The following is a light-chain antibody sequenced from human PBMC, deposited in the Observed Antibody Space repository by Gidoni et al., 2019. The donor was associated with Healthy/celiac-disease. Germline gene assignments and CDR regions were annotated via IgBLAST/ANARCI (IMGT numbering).Light chain of an antibody. Sequence: QSALTQPASVSGSPGQSITISCTGTRSDVVSYNLVSWYQQHPGKAPKLMIYEGSKRPSGVSNRFSGSKSGNTASLTISGLQAEDEADYYCCSYAGSSTVVFGGGTKLTVL. CDR3: CSYAGSSTVV. J-gene: IGLJ2*01. V-gene: IGLV2-23*01. CDR1: RSDVVSYNL. CDR2: EGS.